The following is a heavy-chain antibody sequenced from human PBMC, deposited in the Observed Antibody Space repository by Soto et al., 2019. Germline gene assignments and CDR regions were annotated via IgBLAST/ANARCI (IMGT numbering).Heavy chain of an antibody. J-gene: IGHJ6*02. CDR2: INSDGSST. CDR3: ARDFPRYYDFWSGYYTGYYYYGMDV. Sequence: LRLSCAASGFTFSSYWMHWVRQAPGKGLVWVSRINSDGSSTSYADSVKGRFTISRDNAKNTLYLQMNSLRAEDTAVYYCARDFPRYYDFWSGYYTGYYYYGMDVWGQGTTVTVSS. D-gene: IGHD3-3*01. CDR1: GFTFSSYW. V-gene: IGHV3-74*01.